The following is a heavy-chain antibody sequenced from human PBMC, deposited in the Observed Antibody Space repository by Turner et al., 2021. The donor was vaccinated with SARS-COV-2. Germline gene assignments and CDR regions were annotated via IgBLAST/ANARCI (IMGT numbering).Heavy chain of an antibody. CDR1: GLPFSFYG. CDR2: IWYDRSNK. V-gene: IGHV3-33*01. CDR3: ARGKADSSSWYAGYFDY. D-gene: IGHD6-13*01. J-gene: IGHJ4*02. Sequence: QVQLVESGGGVVQPGRAWRPHGAGSGLPFSFYGMHWVRQAPGKGRGWVACIWYDRSNKYYAHSLKGRFTIARDNSKNTLYLQKNSLRAEDTAVYYCARGKADSSSWYAGYFDYWGQGTLVTVSS.